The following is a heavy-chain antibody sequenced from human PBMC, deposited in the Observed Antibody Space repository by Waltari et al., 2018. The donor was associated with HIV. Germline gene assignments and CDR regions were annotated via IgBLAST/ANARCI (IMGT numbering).Heavy chain of an antibody. D-gene: IGHD1-26*01. CDR3: ARRRGSYCLDY. CDR1: GFPFSSYW. Sequence: EGQLVESGGGLVQPGGSVRLSCAASGFPFSSYWLSCVRQAPGKGLEWVANIKQDGSEKYYVDSVKGRFTISRDNAKNSLYLQMNSLRAEDTAVYFCARRRGSYCLDYWGQGTLVTVSS. V-gene: IGHV3-7*01. J-gene: IGHJ4*02. CDR2: IKQDGSEK.